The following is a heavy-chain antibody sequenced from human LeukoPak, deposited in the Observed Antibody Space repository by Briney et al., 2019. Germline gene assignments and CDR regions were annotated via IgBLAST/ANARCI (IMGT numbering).Heavy chain of an antibody. D-gene: IGHD3-22*01. CDR1: GYIFSDYY. CDR3: ARDLHYYDSSGYYYFDY. Sequence: ASVKVSCKASGYIFSDYYMHWVRQAPGQGLEWMGWINPNSGVTNYAQKFQGRVTMTRDTSISTAYMELRSLRSDDTAMYYCARDLHYYDSSGYYYFDYWGQGTLVTVSS. CDR2: INPNSGVT. V-gene: IGHV1-2*02. J-gene: IGHJ4*02.